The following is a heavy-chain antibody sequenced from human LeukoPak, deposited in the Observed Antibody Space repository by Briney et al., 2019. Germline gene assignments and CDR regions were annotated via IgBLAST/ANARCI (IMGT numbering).Heavy chain of an antibody. D-gene: IGHD3-22*01. Sequence: GGSLRLSCAASGFTFSSYWMHWVRQAPGKGLVWVSRIATDGSNTNYADSVKGRFTISRDNAKNTVDLQMISLRDEDTSVYYCVRSHYFAGSSYYYDYWGQGTLVTVSS. V-gene: IGHV3-74*01. CDR2: IATDGSNT. J-gene: IGHJ4*02. CDR1: GFTFSSYW. CDR3: VRSHYFAGSSYYYDY.